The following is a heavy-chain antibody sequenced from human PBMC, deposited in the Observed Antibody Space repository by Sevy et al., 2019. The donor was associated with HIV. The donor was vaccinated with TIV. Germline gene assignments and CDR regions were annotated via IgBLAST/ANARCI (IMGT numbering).Heavy chain of an antibody. J-gene: IGHJ6*02. Sequence: GESLKISCKGSGYIFSDYWVGWVHQMTGKGLEWMGIIYPGDSDTTYSPAFQGQVTISADKSISTAYLQWSSLKASDTAIYYCARGARGTLPSYYYYTMDVWGQGTTVTVSS. CDR2: IYPGDSDT. CDR1: GYIFSDYW. V-gene: IGHV5-51*07. CDR3: ARGARGTLPSYYYYTMDV. D-gene: IGHD1-1*01.